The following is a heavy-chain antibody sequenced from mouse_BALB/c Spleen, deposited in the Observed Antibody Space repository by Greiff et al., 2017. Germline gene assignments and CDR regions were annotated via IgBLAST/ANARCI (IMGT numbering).Heavy chain of an antibody. Sequence: EVQLQQSGAELVKPGASVKLSCKASGYTFTSYDINWVRQKPGQGLEWIGYINPYNDGTKYNEKFKGKATLTSDKSSSTAYMELSSLTSEDSAVYYCAPLLRLWYFDVWGAGTTVTVSS. CDR3: APLLRLWYFDV. CDR1: GYTFTSYD. V-gene: IGHV1-14*01. CDR2: INPYNDGT. J-gene: IGHJ1*01. D-gene: IGHD1-2*01.